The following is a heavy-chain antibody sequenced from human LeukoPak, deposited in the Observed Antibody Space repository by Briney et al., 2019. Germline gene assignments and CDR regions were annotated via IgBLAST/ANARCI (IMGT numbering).Heavy chain of an antibody. CDR1: GFTFDDYA. V-gene: IGHV3-9*01. CDR3: AKDISYYGRGAMGGVDY. J-gene: IGHJ4*02. D-gene: IGHD3-10*02. CDR2: ISWNSGSI. Sequence: GGSLRLSCAASGFTFDDYAMHWVRQAPGKGLEWVSGISWNSGSIGYADPVKGRFTISRDNAKNSLYLQMNSLRAEDTALYYCAKDISYYGRGAMGGVDYWGQGTLVTVSS.